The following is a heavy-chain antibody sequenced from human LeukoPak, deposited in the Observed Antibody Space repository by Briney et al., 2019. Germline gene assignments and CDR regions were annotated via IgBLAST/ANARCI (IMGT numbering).Heavy chain of an antibody. V-gene: IGHV3-23*01. CDR2: ISGSGGST. D-gene: IGHD3-3*01. CDR1: GFTFSSYA. CDR3: AKAAQTSYDFWSGYYTTPQYYFDY. Sequence: GGSLRVSCAASGFTFSSYAMGWVRQAPGKGLEWVSAISGSGGSTYYADSVKGRFTISRDNSKNTLYLQMNSLRAEDMAVYYCAKAAQTSYDFWSGYYTTPQYYFDYWGQGSLVPVSS. J-gene: IGHJ4*02.